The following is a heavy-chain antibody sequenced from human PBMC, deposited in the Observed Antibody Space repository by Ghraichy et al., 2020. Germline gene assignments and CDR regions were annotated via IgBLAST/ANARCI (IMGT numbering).Heavy chain of an antibody. Sequence: ETLSLTCAASGFTFSSYAMSWVRQAPGKGLEWVSAMSGSGGSTYYADSVKGRFTISRDNSKNTLYLQMNSLRAEDTAVYYCATAQNIVVVPAAPYYYYGLEVGGQGTTVTVSS. CDR1: GFTFSSYA. CDR3: ATAQNIVVVPAAPYYYYGLEV. CDR2: MSGSGGST. J-gene: IGHJ6*02. V-gene: IGHV3-23*01. D-gene: IGHD2-2*01.